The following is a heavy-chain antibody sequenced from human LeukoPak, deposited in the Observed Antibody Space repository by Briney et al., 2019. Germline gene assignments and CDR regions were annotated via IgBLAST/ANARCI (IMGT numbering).Heavy chain of an antibody. CDR2: ISSSGGPI. CDR3: AREGYYGSGSPPSLYFDY. Sequence: PGGSLRLSCAASGFTFSTYGMNWVRQAPGKGLEWVSYISSSGGPIYYADSVKGRFTISRDNSRSTLYLQMNSLRPEDTAIYYCAREGYYGSGSPPSLYFDYWGQGTLVTVSS. D-gene: IGHD3-10*01. J-gene: IGHJ4*02. CDR1: GFTFSTYG. V-gene: IGHV3-48*01.